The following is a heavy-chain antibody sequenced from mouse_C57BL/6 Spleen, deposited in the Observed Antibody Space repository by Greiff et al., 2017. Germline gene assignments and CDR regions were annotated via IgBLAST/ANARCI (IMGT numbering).Heavy chain of an antibody. V-gene: IGHV1-52*01. D-gene: IGHD2-3*01. CDR2: IDPSDSET. J-gene: IGHJ2*01. CDR3: ARGGYDGYLDY. CDR1: GYTFTSYW. Sequence: VQLQQPGAELVRPGSSVKLSCKASGYTFTSYWMHWVKQRPIQGLEWIGNIDPSDSETHYNQKFKDKATLTVDKSSSTAYMQLSSLTSEDSAVYYCARGGYDGYLDYWGQGTTLTVSS.